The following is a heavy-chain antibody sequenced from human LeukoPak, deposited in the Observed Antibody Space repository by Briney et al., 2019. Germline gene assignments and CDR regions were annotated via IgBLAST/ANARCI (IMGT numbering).Heavy chain of an antibody. J-gene: IGHJ4*02. D-gene: IGHD4-17*01. CDR2: ISAYNGNT. V-gene: IGHV1-18*01. CDR1: GYTFTSYG. CDR3: ARDKMTTVTRGDY. Sequence: GASVRVSCKASGYTFTSYGITWVRQTPGQGLEWMGWISAYNGNTNYAQKLQGRVTMTTDTATSTDYMELRSLRSDDTAVYYCARDKMTTVTRGDYWGRGTLVTVSS.